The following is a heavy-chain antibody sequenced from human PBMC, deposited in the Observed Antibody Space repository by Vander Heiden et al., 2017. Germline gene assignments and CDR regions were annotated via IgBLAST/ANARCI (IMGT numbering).Heavy chain of an antibody. CDR3: ARHLWVAGSERGGAFDI. Sequence: QLQLQASGPGLVKPSETLSLTCTVPGGSISSSSYYWGWIRQPPGKGLEWIGSIYYSGSTYYNPALKSRGTISGDTSKNQFSLKLSSVTAADTAVYYCARHLWVAGSERGGAFDIWGQGTMVTVSS. J-gene: IGHJ3*02. D-gene: IGHD6-19*01. CDR1: GGSISSSSYY. CDR2: IYYSGST. V-gene: IGHV4-39*01.